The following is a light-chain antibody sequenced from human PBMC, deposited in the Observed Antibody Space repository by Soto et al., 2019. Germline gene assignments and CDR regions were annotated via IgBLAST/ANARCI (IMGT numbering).Light chain of an antibody. CDR3: QQYNSWTWT. CDR1: QSISSW. J-gene: IGKJ1*01. V-gene: IGKV1-5*03. CDR2: KAS. Sequence: DIQMTQSPCTLSASVGDRVTITCWASQSISSWLAWYQQKPGKAPKLLIYKASSLESGVPSRFSGSGSGTEFTLTISSLQPDDFATYYCQQYNSWTWTLGQGTKVEIK.